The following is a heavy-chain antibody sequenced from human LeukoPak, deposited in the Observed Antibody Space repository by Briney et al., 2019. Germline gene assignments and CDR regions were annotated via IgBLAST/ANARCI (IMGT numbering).Heavy chain of an antibody. CDR1: GFTFRSYS. J-gene: IGHJ6*02. D-gene: IGHD3-3*01. CDR3: ARGPDYDFWSAYYHYYYYSGMAV. Sequence: GGSLRLSCAASGFTFRSYSMNGVREAPGKGGEGVSSISSRRSYIYYAGSVKGRFTISRDNAKNSLYLQMNSLRAEDTAVYYCARGPDYDFWSAYYHYYYYSGMAVWGQGTTVTVSS. CDR2: ISSRRSYI. V-gene: IGHV3-21*01.